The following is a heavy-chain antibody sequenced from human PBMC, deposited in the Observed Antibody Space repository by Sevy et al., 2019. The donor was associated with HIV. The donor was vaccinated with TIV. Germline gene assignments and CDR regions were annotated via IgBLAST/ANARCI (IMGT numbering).Heavy chain of an antibody. V-gene: IGHV3-7*03. CDR2: IKKDGSRI. J-gene: IGHJ4*02. CDR1: GLTFSNYW. Sequence: GGSLRLSCTASGLTFSNYWMRWVRQAPGKGLEWVASIKKDGSRIDYVDSVKGRFIISRDNAKSSVYLQMNSLRDGDADVYYCFCWTNWGQGTLVTVSS. CDR3: FCWTN. D-gene: IGHD1-1*01.